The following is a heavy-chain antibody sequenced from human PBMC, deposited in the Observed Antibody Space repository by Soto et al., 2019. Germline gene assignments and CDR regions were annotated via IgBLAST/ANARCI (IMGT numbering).Heavy chain of an antibody. J-gene: IGHJ4*02. D-gene: IGHD4-17*01. CDR2: IIPILGIA. V-gene: IGHV1-69*08. CDR3: AREGPEGYGDYVGVFDY. Sequence: QVQLVQSGAEVKNPGSSVKVSCKASGGTFSSYTISWVRQAPGQGLEWMGRIIPILGIANYAQKFQGRVTITADKSTSTAYMELSSLRSEDTAVYYCAREGPEGYGDYVGVFDYWGQGTLVTVSS. CDR1: GGTFSSYT.